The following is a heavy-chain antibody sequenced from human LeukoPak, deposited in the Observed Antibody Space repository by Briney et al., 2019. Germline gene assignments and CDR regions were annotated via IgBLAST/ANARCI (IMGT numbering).Heavy chain of an antibody. CDR2: ISGSGGST. CDR1: GFTFSSYA. Sequence: GGSLRLSCAASGFTFSSYAMSWVRQAPGKGLEWVSAISGSGGSTYYADSVKGRFTISRDNSKNTLYLQMNSLSAEDTAVYYCANVVGATTSVGYWGQGTLVTVSS. V-gene: IGHV3-23*01. D-gene: IGHD1-26*01. J-gene: IGHJ4*02. CDR3: ANVVGATTSVGY.